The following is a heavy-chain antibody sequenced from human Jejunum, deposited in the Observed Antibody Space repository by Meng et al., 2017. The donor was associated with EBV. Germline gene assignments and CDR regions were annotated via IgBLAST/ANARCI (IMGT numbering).Heavy chain of an antibody. CDR2: INTDTRNP. J-gene: IGHJ4*02. D-gene: IGHD2-2*01. V-gene: IGHV7-4-1*02. CDR1: GYSFTSRA. Sequence: QVQLVTSGSELKPPGGSVKVSCKASGYSFTSRAMHWVRQAPGQGLEWMGWINTDTRNPTYAQGLTGRFVFSLDTSVSTAYLQISSLKAEDTAVYYCARGEGGYCSSSSCYLGTWGQGTLVTVSS. CDR3: ARGEGGYCSSSSCYLGT.